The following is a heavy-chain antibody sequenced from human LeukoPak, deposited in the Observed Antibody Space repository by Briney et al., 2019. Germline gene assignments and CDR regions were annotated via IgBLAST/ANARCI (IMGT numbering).Heavy chain of an antibody. CDR1: GFSFNTYS. V-gene: IGHV3-48*01. CDR2: ISDSGDTI. J-gene: IGHJ3*02. D-gene: IGHD1-14*01. Sequence: GGSLRLSCAASGFSFNTYSMNWVRQAPGKGLEWISYISDSGDTIYSADSVKGRFTISRNKAENSLFLHMSSLRADDTAMYYCAREPTRINLLTYGPWDAYDIWGQGTMVTVSS. CDR3: AREPTRINLLTYGPWDAYDI.